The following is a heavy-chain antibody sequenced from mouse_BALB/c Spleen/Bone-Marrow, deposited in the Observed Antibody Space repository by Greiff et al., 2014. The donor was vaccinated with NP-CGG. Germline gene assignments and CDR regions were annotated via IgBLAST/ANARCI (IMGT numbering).Heavy chain of an antibody. CDR1: GFSLTSYG. CDR2: IWAGGST. Sequence: VKVVESGPGLVAPSQSLSITCTVSGFSLTSYGVRWVRQPPGKGLEWLGVIWAGGSTNYNSALMSRLSISKDNSKSQVFLKMNSLQTDDTAMYYCARDYYGSLYAMDYWGQGTSVTVSS. V-gene: IGHV2-9*02. D-gene: IGHD1-1*01. J-gene: IGHJ4*01. CDR3: ARDYYGSLYAMDY.